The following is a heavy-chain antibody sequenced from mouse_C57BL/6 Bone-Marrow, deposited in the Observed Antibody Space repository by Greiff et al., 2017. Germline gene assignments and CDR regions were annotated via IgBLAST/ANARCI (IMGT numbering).Heavy chain of an antibody. D-gene: IGHD3-1*01. J-gene: IGHJ1*03. CDR3: ARRGLLIWYFDD. CDR2: IYPGSGST. Sequence: QVQLQQPGAELVKPGASVKMSCKASGYTFTSYWITWVKQRTGQGLEWIGDIYPGSGSTNYNEKFKSKATLTVDTSSSTAYMQLSSLPSEDSAVDYCARRGLLIWYFDDWGTGTTVTVSA. V-gene: IGHV1-55*01. CDR1: GYTFTSYW.